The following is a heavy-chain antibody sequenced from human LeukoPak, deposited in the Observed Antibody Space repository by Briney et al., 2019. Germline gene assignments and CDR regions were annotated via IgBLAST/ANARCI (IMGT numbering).Heavy chain of an antibody. CDR1: GFTFDDYG. J-gene: IGHJ3*02. V-gene: IGHV3-20*04. D-gene: IGHD1-26*01. Sequence: PGGALRLSCATSGFTFDDYGMSWVRQAPGKGLEWVSGINWNGGSTGYAESVKGGFTISRDNAKNSLYLQMNSLRAEDTALYYCARPLYSGSYEYAFDIWGQGTMVTVSS. CDR2: INWNGGST. CDR3: ARPLYSGSYEYAFDI.